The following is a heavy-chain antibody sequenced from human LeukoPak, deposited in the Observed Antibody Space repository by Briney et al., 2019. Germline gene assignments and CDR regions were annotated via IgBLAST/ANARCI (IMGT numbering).Heavy chain of an antibody. D-gene: IGHD3/OR15-3a*01. Sequence: SETLSLTCTVSGGSISSGSYYWSWIRQPAGKGLEWIGRIYTSGSTNYNPSLKSRVTISVDTSKNQFSLKLSSVTAADTAVYYCARKQVLVLGTGPMDVWGKGTTVTISS. CDR1: GGSISSGSYY. CDR2: IYTSGST. CDR3: ARKQVLVLGTGPMDV. J-gene: IGHJ6*03. V-gene: IGHV4-61*02.